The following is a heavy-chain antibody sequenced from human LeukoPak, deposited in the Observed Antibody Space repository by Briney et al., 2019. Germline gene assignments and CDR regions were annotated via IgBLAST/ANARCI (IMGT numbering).Heavy chain of an antibody. Sequence: GGSLRLSCAASGFTFSSYWMSWVRQAPGKGLEWVANIKQDGSEKYYVDSVKGRFTISRDSAKNSLYLQMNSLRAEDTAVYYCARTLGVRGVIGFFDYWGQGTLVTVSS. CDR2: IKQDGSEK. D-gene: IGHD3-10*01. CDR1: GFTFSSYW. CDR3: ARTLGVRGVIGFFDY. J-gene: IGHJ4*02. V-gene: IGHV3-7*01.